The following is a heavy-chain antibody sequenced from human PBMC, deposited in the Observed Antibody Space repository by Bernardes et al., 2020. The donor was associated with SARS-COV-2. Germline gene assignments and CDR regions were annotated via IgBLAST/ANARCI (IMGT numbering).Heavy chain of an antibody. CDR2: TSYRSKWNY. V-gene: IGHV6-1*01. Sequence: QSPSLTSAISGDSASSNSAVWPLLRQSPTRGLAWLGRTSYRSKWNYDYAVSVKSRITISPDTSKNQFSLELTSVTPDDTAVYYCARGANYAMGVWGQGTTVTVSS. CDR3: ARGANYAMGV. CDR1: GDSASSNSAV. J-gene: IGHJ6*02.